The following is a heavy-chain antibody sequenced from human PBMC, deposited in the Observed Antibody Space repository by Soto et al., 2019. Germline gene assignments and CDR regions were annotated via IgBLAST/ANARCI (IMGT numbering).Heavy chain of an antibody. CDR1: GYTFTTYC. CDR3: AREYYYGSGPWY. D-gene: IGHD3-10*01. CDR2: INLSGGTT. Sequence: ASVKVSCKASGYTFTTYCMHWARQAPGQGLEWMGIINLSGGTTTYAQKFQGRVTMTRDTSTSTVYMELRSLRSDDTAVYYCAREYYYGSGPWYCGQGTLVTVSS. V-gene: IGHV1-46*01. J-gene: IGHJ4*02.